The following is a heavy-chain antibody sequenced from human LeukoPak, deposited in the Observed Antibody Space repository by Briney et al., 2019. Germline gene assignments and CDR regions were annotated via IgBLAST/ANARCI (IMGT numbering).Heavy chain of an antibody. CDR3: ARGDYYGSGNSDY. J-gene: IGHJ4*02. CDR2: INHSGST. D-gene: IGHD3-10*01. Sequence: PSETLSLTCAVYGGSFSGYYWSWIRQPPGKRLEWIGEINHSGSTNYNPSLKSRVTISVDTSKNQFSLKLSSVTAADTAVYYCARGDYYGSGNSDYWGQGTLVTVPS. V-gene: IGHV4-34*01. CDR1: GGSFSGYY.